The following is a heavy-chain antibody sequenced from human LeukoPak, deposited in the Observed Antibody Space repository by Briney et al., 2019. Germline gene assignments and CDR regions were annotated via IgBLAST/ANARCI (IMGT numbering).Heavy chain of an antibody. CDR3: ARAGGVKTAALDLDY. Sequence: SETLPLTCTVSGGSMSTYYCSWIRQPPGKGLEWIGYIYYSGSANHNPSLKSRVTISRDTSKNQFSLKLTSVTTADTAVYCCARAGGVKTAALDLDYWGQGTLVTVSS. CDR2: IYYSGSA. CDR1: GGSMSTYY. D-gene: IGHD6-25*01. V-gene: IGHV4-59*01. J-gene: IGHJ4*02.